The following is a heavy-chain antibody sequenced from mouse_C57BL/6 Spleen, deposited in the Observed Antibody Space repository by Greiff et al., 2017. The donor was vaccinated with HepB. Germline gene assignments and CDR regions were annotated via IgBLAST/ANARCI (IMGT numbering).Heavy chain of an antibody. CDR3: ARPYGSSFFDY. CDR2: IYPGDGDT. CDR1: GYAFSSSW. J-gene: IGHJ2*01. Sequence: QVQLKQSGPELVKPGASVKISCKASGYAFSSSWMNWVKQRPGKGLEWIGRIYPGDGDTNYNGKFKGKATLTADKSSSTAYMQLSSLTSEDSAVYFCARPYGSSFFDYWGQGTTLTVSS. V-gene: IGHV1-82*01. D-gene: IGHD1-1*01.